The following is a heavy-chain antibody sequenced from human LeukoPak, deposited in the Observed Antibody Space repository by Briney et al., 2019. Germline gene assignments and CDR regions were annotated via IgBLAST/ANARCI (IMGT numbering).Heavy chain of an antibody. CDR1: GFSLSYYA. Sequence: GGSLRLSCAASGFSLSYYAMSWVRQAPGKGLEWVASVNNNNNPYYADSVRGRFTISRDTYTNTVYLQMNKLRAGDTAIYYCAKDHPSSGWPAFESWGQGALVTVSS. CDR2: VNNNNNP. D-gene: IGHD6-19*01. CDR3: AKDHPSSGWPAFES. J-gene: IGHJ4*02. V-gene: IGHV3-23*05.